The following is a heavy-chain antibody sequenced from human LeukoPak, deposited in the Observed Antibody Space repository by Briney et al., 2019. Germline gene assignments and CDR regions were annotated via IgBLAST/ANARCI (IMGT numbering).Heavy chain of an antibody. J-gene: IGHJ6*02. V-gene: IGHV4-4*07. CDR1: GGSISSYY. CDR3: ARSPYCSGVSCHYYYGMDV. Sequence: SETLSLTCTVSGGSISSYYWSWVRQPPGKGVEWIGRIYTSGSTNYNSSLKSRVTISVDTSKNQFSLMLSSVTAADTAVYYCARSPYCSGVSCHYYYGMDVWGQGTTVTVSS. D-gene: IGHD2-15*01. CDR2: IYTSGST.